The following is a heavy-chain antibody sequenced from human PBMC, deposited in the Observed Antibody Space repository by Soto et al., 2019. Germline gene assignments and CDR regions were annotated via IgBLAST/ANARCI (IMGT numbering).Heavy chain of an antibody. CDR1: GFTFSTHC. J-gene: IGHJ4*02. D-gene: IGHD5-12*01. Sequence: XVSLRLSCATSGFTFSTHCMDWVRQAPGKGLEWVANIKEDGSETYYVDSVKGRFTVSRDNAKNSLYLQMRSLRAEDTAVYYCAKNIGWHQYDYWGQGALVTVSS. CDR2: IKEDGSET. CDR3: AKNIGWHQYDY. V-gene: IGHV3-7*03.